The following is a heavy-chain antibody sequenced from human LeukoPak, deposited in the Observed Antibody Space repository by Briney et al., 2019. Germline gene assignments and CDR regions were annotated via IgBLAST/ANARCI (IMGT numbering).Heavy chain of an antibody. V-gene: IGHV5-51*01. CDR1: GYKFTTYW. CDR2: VYPGDSDT. CDR3: ARIKAAGGVLGLDP. Sequence: GEPLKISCKDFGYKFTTYWIGWVRQMPGKGLELMGIVYPGDSDTRYSPSFQGQVTISADKSISTAYLQWSRLKASDTAMYYCARIKAAGGVLGLDPWGQGTLVTVSS. J-gene: IGHJ5*02. D-gene: IGHD6-13*01.